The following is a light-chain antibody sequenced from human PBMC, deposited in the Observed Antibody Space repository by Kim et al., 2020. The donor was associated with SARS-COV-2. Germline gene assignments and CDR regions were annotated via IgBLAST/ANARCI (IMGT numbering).Light chain of an antibody. Sequence: ASVGDRVTITCRASHDISNNLAWFQQRPGKAPKSLISAASRLQSGVPSRFSGSGSGTDFTLTISSLQPEDFSTYYCQHYKNYPFAFGPGTKVDIK. CDR3: QHYKNYPFA. J-gene: IGKJ3*01. CDR1: HDISNN. CDR2: AAS. V-gene: IGKV1-16*01.